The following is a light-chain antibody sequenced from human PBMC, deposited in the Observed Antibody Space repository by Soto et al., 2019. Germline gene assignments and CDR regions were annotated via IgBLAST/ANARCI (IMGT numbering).Light chain of an antibody. Sequence: QSALTQPASVSGSSGQSITISCTGTSSDVGGYKYVSWYQQHPGKAPRLMIYDVSSRPSGVSNRFSGSKSGNTASLTISGLQAEDEADYFCTSYTSSNTLLFGGGTKLTVL. CDR3: TSYTSSNTLL. V-gene: IGLV2-14*03. J-gene: IGLJ2*01. CDR2: DVS. CDR1: SSDVGGYKY.